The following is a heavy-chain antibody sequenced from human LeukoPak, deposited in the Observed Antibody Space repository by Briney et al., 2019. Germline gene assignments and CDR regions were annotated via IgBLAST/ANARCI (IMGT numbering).Heavy chain of an antibody. CDR1: GYIFTSYY. Sequence: AASVKVSCTASGYIFTSYYMYWVRQPPGQGLEWMGIINPSGGNTNYAQKFQGRVTMTRDTSISTVYMELSRLRSDDTAVYYCAFEYSSSVDWFDPWGQGTLVTVSS. J-gene: IGHJ5*02. CDR3: AFEYSSSVDWFDP. D-gene: IGHD6-6*01. CDR2: INPSGGNT. V-gene: IGHV1-46*01.